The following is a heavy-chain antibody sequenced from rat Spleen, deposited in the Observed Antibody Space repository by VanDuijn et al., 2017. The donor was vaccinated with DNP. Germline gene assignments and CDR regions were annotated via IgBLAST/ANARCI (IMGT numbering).Heavy chain of an antibody. V-gene: IGHV5-31*01. Sequence: EVQLVESGGGLVQPGRSLKLSCVVSGFTFNNYWMTWIRQVPGRGLEWVASISYDGSRTYYRDSVKGRFTISRDDAKSTLYLQMDSLRSEDTATYYCATSLTGRAWGQGVMVTVSS. J-gene: IGHJ2*01. CDR2: ISYDGSRT. CDR3: ATSLTGRA. D-gene: IGHD5-1*01. CDR1: GFTFNNYW.